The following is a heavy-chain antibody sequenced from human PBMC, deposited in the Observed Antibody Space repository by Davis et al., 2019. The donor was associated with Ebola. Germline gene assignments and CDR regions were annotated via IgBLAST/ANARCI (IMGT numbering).Heavy chain of an antibody. D-gene: IGHD3/OR15-3a*01. CDR3: ARGGPGLVIILSLALI. V-gene: IGHV1-2*06. CDR2: INPNSGGT. Sequence: ASVKVSCKASGYTFTGYYMHWVRQAPGQGLEWMGRINPNSGGTNYAQKFQGRVTMTRDTSISTAYMELSRLRSDDTAVYYCARGGPGLVIILSLALIWGQGTLVTVSS. J-gene: IGHJ4*02. CDR1: GYTFTGYY.